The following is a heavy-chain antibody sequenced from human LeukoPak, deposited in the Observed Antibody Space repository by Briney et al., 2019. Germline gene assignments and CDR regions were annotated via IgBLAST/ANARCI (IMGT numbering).Heavy chain of an antibody. CDR1: DGSINSYY. D-gene: IGHD6-6*01. J-gene: IGHJ1*01. Sequence: SETLSLTCSVSDGSINSYYWNWIRQPPGKGLEWIGYIYHSGSTNYNPSLQSRVTISVDTSKNQFSLNLNSVTAADTAVYYCARGGAARLHFQNWGQGTLVTVSS. CDR2: IYHSGST. V-gene: IGHV4-59*01. CDR3: ARGGAARLHFQN.